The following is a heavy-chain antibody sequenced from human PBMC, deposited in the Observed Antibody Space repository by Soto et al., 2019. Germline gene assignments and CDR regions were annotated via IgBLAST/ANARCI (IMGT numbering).Heavy chain of an antibody. D-gene: IGHD2-21*01. CDR2: TTPSDGRA. J-gene: IGHJ4*02. CDR3: VRGGEPPFDH. V-gene: IGHV1-46*04. Sequence: QVQLVQSGAEVKKPGASAKVSCKASGYTFTSRYMHLLRQGPGQGLEWMGITTPSDGRASYAQRLRGGVTMTRDTSTSTVYMELRSLRSEDTAAYYCVRGGEPPFDHWGQGTLVTVSS. CDR1: GYTFTSRY.